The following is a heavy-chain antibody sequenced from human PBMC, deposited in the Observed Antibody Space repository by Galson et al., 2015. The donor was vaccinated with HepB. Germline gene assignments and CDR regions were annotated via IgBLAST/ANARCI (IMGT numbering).Heavy chain of an antibody. CDR1: GYSFTSYW. J-gene: IGHJ4*02. CDR3: ARLRTGYSSGCFLDY. CDR2: IYPGDSDT. Sequence: QYGAEVKKPGESLKISCKGSGYSFTSYWIGWVRQRPGKGLEWMGIIYPGDSDTRYSPSFQGQVTISADKSISTAYLQWSSLKASDTAMYYCARLRTGYSSGCFLDYWGQGTLVTVSS. V-gene: IGHV5-51*01. D-gene: IGHD6-19*01.